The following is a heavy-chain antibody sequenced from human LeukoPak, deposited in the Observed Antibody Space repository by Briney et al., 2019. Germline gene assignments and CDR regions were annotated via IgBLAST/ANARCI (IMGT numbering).Heavy chain of an antibody. CDR1: GYTFTSYG. D-gene: IGHD4-17*01. Sequence: GASVKVSCKASGYTFTSYGISWVRQAPGQGLEWMGGIIPIFGTTNYAQKFQGRVTITTDESTGTAYMELISLRSEDTAIYYCARDRATTVTKSFAFDIWGQGTMVTVSS. J-gene: IGHJ3*02. CDR2: IIPIFGTT. CDR3: ARDRATTVTKSFAFDI. V-gene: IGHV1-69*05.